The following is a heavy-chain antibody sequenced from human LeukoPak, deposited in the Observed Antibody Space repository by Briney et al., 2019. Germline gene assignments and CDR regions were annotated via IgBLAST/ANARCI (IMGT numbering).Heavy chain of an antibody. CDR3: AKGPYPYCSGGSCYLDY. D-gene: IGHD2-15*01. CDR1: GFTFSSYA. V-gene: IGHV3-23*01. J-gene: IGHJ4*02. CDR2: ISGSGGST. Sequence: GGSLRLSCAASGFTFSSYAMSWVRQAPGKELEWVSAISGSGGSTYYADSVKGRFTISRDNSKNTLYLQMNSLRAEDTAVYYCAKGPYPYCSGGSCYLDYWGQGTLVTVSS.